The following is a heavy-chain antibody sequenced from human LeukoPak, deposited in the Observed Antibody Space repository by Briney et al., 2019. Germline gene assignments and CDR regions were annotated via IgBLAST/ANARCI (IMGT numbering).Heavy chain of an antibody. CDR1: GGSISSYY. J-gene: IGHJ4*02. Sequence: SETLSLTCTVSGGSISSYYRSWIRQPPGKGLEWIGYIYYSGSTNYNPSLKSRVTISVDTSKNQFSLKLSSVTAADTAVYYCARGDQLLLASWGQGTLVTVSS. CDR3: ARGDQLLLAS. CDR2: IYYSGST. D-gene: IGHD2-2*01. V-gene: IGHV4-59*01.